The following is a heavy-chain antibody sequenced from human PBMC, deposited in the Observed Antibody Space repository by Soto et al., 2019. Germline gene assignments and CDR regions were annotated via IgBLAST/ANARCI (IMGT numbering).Heavy chain of an antibody. V-gene: IGHV3-23*01. D-gene: IGHD6-6*01. CDR2: ISGSGGST. Sequence: GGVLRLSCAASGFTFSSYAMSWVRQAPGKGLEWVSAISGSGGSTYYADSVKGRFTISRDNSKNTLYLQMNSLRAEDTAVYYCAKPVRKNSSSHGYWGQGTLVTVSS. CDR1: GFTFSSYA. J-gene: IGHJ4*02. CDR3: AKPVRKNSSSHGY.